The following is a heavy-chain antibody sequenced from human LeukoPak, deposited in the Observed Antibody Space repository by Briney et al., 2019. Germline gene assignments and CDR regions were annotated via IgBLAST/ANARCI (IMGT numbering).Heavy chain of an antibody. CDR2: IYYSGDT. J-gene: IGHJ2*01. CDR3: ARQREGYFDL. V-gene: IGHV4-59*08. Sequence: SETLSLTCSISGDSISTYYWSWIRQTPGKGLEWIGYIYYSGDTNYNPSLKSRVTISVVTSKNQFSLKLSSVSAADTAVYYCARQREGYFDLWGRGTLVTVSS. CDR1: GDSISTYY.